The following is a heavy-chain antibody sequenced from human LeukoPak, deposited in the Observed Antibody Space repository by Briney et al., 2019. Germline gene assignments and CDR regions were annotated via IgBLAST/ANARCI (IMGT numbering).Heavy chain of an antibody. CDR1: GGSISSYY. D-gene: IGHD3-3*01. CDR2: IYYSGST. Sequence: SETLSLTCTVSGGSISSYYWSWFRQPPGKGLEWIGNIYYSGSTNYNPSLKSRVTISVDTSKNQFSLKLSSVTAADTAVYYCARDLREYDFWSGYPYNWFDPWGQGTLVTVSS. CDR3: ARDLREYDFWSGYPYNWFDP. J-gene: IGHJ5*02. V-gene: IGHV4-59*01.